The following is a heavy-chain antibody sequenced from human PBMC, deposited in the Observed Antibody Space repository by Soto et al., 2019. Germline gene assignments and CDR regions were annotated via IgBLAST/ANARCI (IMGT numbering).Heavy chain of an antibody. CDR1: GFTFSSYG. CDR2: ISYDGSNK. D-gene: IGHD2-15*01. CDR3: AKDLGIGYCSGGSCPKINYYYYGMDV. Sequence: QVQLVESGGGVVQPGRSLRLSCAASGFTFSSYGMHWVRQAPGKGLEWVAVISYDGSNKYYADSVKGRFTISRDNSKNTLYLQMNSLRAEVTAVYYCAKDLGIGYCSGGSCPKINYYYYGMDVWGQGTTVTVSS. J-gene: IGHJ6*02. V-gene: IGHV3-30*18.